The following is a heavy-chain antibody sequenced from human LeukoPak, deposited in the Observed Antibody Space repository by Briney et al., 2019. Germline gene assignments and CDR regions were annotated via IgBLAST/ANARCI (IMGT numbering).Heavy chain of an antibody. Sequence: ASVKVSCKASGYTFTSYYMHWVRQAPGQGLVWMGIINPSGGSTSYAQKFQGRVTMTRDTSTSTVYMELSSLRSEDTAVYYCARDQYDFWSGYDAYGMDVWGQGTTVTVSS. J-gene: IGHJ6*02. CDR2: INPSGGST. V-gene: IGHV1-46*01. D-gene: IGHD3-3*01. CDR1: GYTFTSYY. CDR3: ARDQYDFWSGYDAYGMDV.